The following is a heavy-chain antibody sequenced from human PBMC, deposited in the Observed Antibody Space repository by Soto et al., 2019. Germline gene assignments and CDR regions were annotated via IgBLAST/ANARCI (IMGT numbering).Heavy chain of an antibody. CDR3: AGSYDILTGYANWFDP. V-gene: IGHV1-18*01. CDR1: GYTFTSYG. J-gene: IGHJ5*02. Sequence: ASVKVSCKASGYTFTSYGISWVRQAPGQGLEWMEWISAYNGNTNYAQKLQGRVTMTTDTSTSTAYMELRSLRSDDTAVYYCAGSYDILTGYANWFDPWGQGTLVTVSS. CDR2: ISAYNGNT. D-gene: IGHD3-9*01.